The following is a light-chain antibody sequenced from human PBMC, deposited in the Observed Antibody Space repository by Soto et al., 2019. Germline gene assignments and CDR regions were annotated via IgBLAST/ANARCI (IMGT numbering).Light chain of an antibody. CDR1: QSLFHTSGNQNL. J-gene: IGKJ5*01. CDR3: RHYFSPPVT. V-gene: IGKV4-1*01. Sequence: DIVMTQSPDSLAVSLGERATINCKSSQSLFHTSGNQNLLGWFQKKPGQPPKLLIYWASFRESGVPDRFSGSGSGTDFTLTISNLQAEDAAVYYCRHYFSPPVTFGQGTRLEIK. CDR2: WAS.